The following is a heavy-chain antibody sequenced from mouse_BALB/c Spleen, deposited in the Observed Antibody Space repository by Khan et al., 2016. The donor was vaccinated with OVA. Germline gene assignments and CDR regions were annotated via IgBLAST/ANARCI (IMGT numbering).Heavy chain of an antibody. Sequence: QVRLQQSGAELVKAGASVKMSCKASGYTFTSYWMHWVKQRLGQGLEWFAETNPTNGRTYYNEKFKSKATLTVDKSSSTAYMLLLCPAFADSAVYERARIKKIVATCFDYWGQGTTLTVSS. D-gene: IGHD1-1*01. J-gene: IGHJ2*01. CDR1: GYTFTSYW. CDR2: TNPTNGRT. V-gene: IGHV1S81*02. CDR3: ARIKKIVATCFDY.